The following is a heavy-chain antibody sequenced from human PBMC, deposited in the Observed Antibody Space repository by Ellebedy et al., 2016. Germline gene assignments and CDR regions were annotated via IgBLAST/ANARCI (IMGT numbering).Heavy chain of an antibody. D-gene: IGHD3-10*01. J-gene: IGHJ4*02. CDR2: IIQSGTM. CDR1: GGSLSGYY. V-gene: IGHV4-34*01. CDR3: ARGSMVRGVIIPFDY. Sequence: SETLSLTCAVYGGSLSGYYWSWIRQPPGKGLEWIGEIIQSGTMNYSPSLKSRVTISVDTSKNHFSLKLSSVTAADTAVYYCARGSMVRGVIIPFDYWGQGTLVTVSS.